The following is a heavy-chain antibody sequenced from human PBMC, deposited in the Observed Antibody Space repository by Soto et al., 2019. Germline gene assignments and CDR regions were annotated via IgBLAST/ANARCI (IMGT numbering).Heavy chain of an antibody. CDR1: GFTFSSYS. D-gene: IGHD3-10*01. CDR3: ARPTFYGSGSWVLYGMDV. J-gene: IGHJ6*02. CDR2: ISSSSSTI. V-gene: IGHV3-48*02. Sequence: GGSLRLSCAASGFTFSSYSMNWVRQAPGKGLEWVSYISSSSSTIYYADSVKGRFTISRDNAKNSLYLQMNSLRDEDTAVYYCARPTFYGSGSWVLYGMDVWGQGTTVTVSS.